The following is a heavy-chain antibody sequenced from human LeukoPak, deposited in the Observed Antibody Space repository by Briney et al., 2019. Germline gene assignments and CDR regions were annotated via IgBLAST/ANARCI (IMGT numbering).Heavy chain of an antibody. D-gene: IGHD3-16*02. J-gene: IGHJ4*02. Sequence: GGSLRLSGAPSGFTFSDYYMSWIGQAPGKGLEWVSYISSSGSPIYYADSVKGRFTISRDNAKNSLFLQMNSLRAEDTAVYYCARGSFLITFGGFIGWGQGTLVTVSS. CDR3: ARGSFLITFGGFIG. CDR1: GFTFSDYY. V-gene: IGHV3-11*04. CDR2: ISSSGSPI.